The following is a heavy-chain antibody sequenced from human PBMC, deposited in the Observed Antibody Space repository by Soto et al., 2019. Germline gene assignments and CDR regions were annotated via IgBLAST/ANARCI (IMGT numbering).Heavy chain of an antibody. CDR2: ISHDGSQK. CDR1: GFRFSDYA. V-gene: IGHV3-30-3*01. D-gene: IGHD4-17*01. CDR3: ATIGDYPRDFDF. J-gene: IGHJ4*02. Sequence: QVQLVESGGGVVQPGRSLRLSCVASGFRFSDYAMHWVRQAPGKGLEWLAVISHDGSQKDYADSVKGRFTISRDNSISTLYLQMNSQRAEDTAVYYCATIGDYPRDFDFWGQGTQVTVSS.